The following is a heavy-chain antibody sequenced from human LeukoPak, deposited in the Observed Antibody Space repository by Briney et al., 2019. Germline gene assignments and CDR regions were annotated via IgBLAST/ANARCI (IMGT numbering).Heavy chain of an antibody. D-gene: IGHD6-6*01. Sequence: GASVKVSCKASGYTFSSYGISWVRQAPGQGLEWMGWISAYNGNTNYAQKLQGRVTMTTDTSTTTVYMELRSLRSDDTAVYYCARTSIAARDSEFDPWGQGTLVTVSS. J-gene: IGHJ5*02. CDR2: ISAYNGNT. V-gene: IGHV1-18*01. CDR1: GYTFSSYG. CDR3: ARTSIAARDSEFDP.